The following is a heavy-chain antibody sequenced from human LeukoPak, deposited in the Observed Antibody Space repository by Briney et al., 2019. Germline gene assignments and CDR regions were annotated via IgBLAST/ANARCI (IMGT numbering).Heavy chain of an antibody. J-gene: IGHJ5*02. CDR2: ISTSGSTI. Sequence: GGSLRLSCAASGFTSSSHSMTWVRQAPGKGLEWVSYISTSGSTIYYVDSVKGRFTISRDNAKNSLYLQMNSLRAEDTAVYYCATAEKLERRGGWFDPWGQGTLVTVSS. CDR3: ATAEKLERRGGWFDP. V-gene: IGHV3-48*01. D-gene: IGHD1-1*01. CDR1: GFTSSSHS.